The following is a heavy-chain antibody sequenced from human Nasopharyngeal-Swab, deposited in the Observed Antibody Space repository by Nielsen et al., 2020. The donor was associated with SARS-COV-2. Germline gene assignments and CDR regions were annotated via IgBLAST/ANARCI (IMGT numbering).Heavy chain of an antibody. CDR3: ARDWLDYGFWSSYFMDV. V-gene: IGHV3-21*01. D-gene: IGHD3-3*01. Sequence: GESLKISCAASGFTFNNYNFNWVRQAPGKGLEWVSYIISSSSYKYYADSVKGRFTISRDNAKNSLYLQMNSLRAEDTAVYYCARDWLDYGFWSSYFMDVWGQGTTVTVSS. CDR2: IISSSSYK. J-gene: IGHJ6*02. CDR1: GFTFNNYN.